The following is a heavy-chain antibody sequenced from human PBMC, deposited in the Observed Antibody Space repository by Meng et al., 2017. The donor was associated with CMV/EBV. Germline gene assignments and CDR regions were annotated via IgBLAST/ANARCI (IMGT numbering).Heavy chain of an antibody. J-gene: IGHJ6*02. CDR3: AREGMVGYYYYYGMDV. CDR1: GVSISSSSYY. V-gene: IGHV4-39*07. CDR2: IYYSGST. D-gene: IGHD1-26*01. Sequence: SETLSLTCTVSGVSISSSSYYWGWIRQPPGKGLEWIGSIYYSGSTYYNPSLKSRVTISVDTSKNQFSLKLSSVTAADTAVYYCAREGMVGYYYYYGMDVWGQGTTVTVSS.